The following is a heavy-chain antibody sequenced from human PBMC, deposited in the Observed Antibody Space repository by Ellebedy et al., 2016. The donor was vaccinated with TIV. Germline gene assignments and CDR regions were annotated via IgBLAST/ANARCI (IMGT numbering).Heavy chain of an antibody. CDR2: INPASGNS. Sequence: ASVKVSCKASGYTFTSYFLYWVRQAPGQGLEWMGIINPASGNSNYAQKFQGRVAMTRDTSTNTVYLELSSLRSEDTAVYYCARGDNYYYDSSGYYYNYWGQGTLVTVSS. J-gene: IGHJ4*02. CDR3: ARGDNYYYDSSGYYYNY. D-gene: IGHD3-22*01. CDR1: GYTFTSYF. V-gene: IGHV1-46*01.